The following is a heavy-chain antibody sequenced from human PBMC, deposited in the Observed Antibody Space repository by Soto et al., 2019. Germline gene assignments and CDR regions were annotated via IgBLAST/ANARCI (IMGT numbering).Heavy chain of an antibody. D-gene: IGHD4-17*01. CDR2: IYSGGST. CDR1: GFSVSSNY. CDR3: ATRSVTAPR. Sequence: VQLVESGGGLVQPGGSLRLSCAASGFSVSSNYMSWVHQAPGKGLECVSLIYSGGSTYYADSVKGRFTISRHNFNNTLYLQMNSLRSDDTAVYYCATRSVTAPRWGQGTLVTVSS. J-gene: IGHJ4*02. V-gene: IGHV3-53*04.